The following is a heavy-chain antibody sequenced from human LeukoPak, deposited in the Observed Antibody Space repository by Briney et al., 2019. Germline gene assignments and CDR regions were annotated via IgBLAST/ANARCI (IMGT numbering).Heavy chain of an antibody. D-gene: IGHD3-3*01. CDR3: ARHGRRSGLAWFDP. CDR1: GGSISSQY. J-gene: IGHJ5*02. Sequence: TSETLSLTCTVSGGSISSQYWSWVRQPPGKALEWLGHIYTSGSTSYNPSLKSRVTISVDTPKNQVSLQLNSVTAADTALYYCARHGRRSGLAWFDPWGQGTLVTVSS. V-gene: IGHV4-4*09. CDR2: IYTSGST.